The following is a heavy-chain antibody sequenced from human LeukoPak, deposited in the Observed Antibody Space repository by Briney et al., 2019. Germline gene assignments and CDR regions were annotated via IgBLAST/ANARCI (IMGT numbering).Heavy chain of an antibody. CDR3: ARDQGSGSYPRAFDY. D-gene: IGHD1-26*01. Sequence: GGSLRLSCAASGFTFSSYAMHWVRQAPGKGLEWVAVISYDGSNKYYADSVKGRFTISRDNSKNTLYLQMNSLRAEDTAVYYCARDQGSGSYPRAFDYWGQGTLVTVSS. CDR1: GFTFSSYA. V-gene: IGHV3-30*04. J-gene: IGHJ4*02. CDR2: ISYDGSNK.